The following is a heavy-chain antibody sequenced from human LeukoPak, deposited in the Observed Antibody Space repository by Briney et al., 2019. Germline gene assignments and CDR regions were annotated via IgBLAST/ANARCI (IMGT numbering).Heavy chain of an antibody. CDR1: GGSFSGYY. V-gene: IGHV4-34*01. CDR2: INHSGST. CDR3: AGSSSSGPDY. D-gene: IGHD6-6*01. J-gene: IGHJ4*02. Sequence: PSETLPLTCAVYGGSFSGYYWSWIRQPPGKGLEWIGEINHSGSTNYNPSLKSRVTISVDTSKNQFSLKLSSVTAADTAVYYCAGSSSSGPDYWGQGTLVTVSS.